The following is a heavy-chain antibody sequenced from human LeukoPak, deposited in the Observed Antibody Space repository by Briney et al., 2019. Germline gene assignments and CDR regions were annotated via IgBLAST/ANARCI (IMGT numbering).Heavy chain of an antibody. V-gene: IGHV4-59*08. Sequence: NPSETLSLTCTVSGGSIGSNYWTWIRQPPGKGLEYIGYIYYTGGTNYNPSLRSRVTMSVDTSKNQFSLKLSSVTAADTAVYFCAKYGNSGWVIGYWGQGTLVTVSS. CDR1: GGSIGSNY. CDR2: IYYTGGT. CDR3: AKYGNSGWVIGY. D-gene: IGHD6-19*01. J-gene: IGHJ4*02.